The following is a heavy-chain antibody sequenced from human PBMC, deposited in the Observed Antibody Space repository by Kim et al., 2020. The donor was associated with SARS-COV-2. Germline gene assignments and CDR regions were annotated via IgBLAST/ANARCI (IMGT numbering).Heavy chain of an antibody. V-gene: IGHV4-39*01. CDR2: IYYSGST. CDR3: ARPRLGPRYYYDSSGYPHTDGGAFDI. CDR1: GGSISSSSYY. Sequence: SETLSLTCTVSGGSISSSSYYWGWIRQPPGKGLEWIGSIYYSGSTYYNPSLKSRVTISVDTSKNQFSLKLSSVTAADTAVYYCARPRLGPRYYYDSSGYPHTDGGAFDIWGQGTMVTVSS. J-gene: IGHJ3*02. D-gene: IGHD3-22*01.